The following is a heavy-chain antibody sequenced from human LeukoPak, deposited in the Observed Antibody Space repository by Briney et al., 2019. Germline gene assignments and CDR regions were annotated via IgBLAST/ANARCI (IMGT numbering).Heavy chain of an antibody. V-gene: IGHV4-38-2*02. CDR2: IYRSATT. CDR1: GYTVETGYY. CDR3: AREWATYHNWYDP. Sequence: PSETLSLTCTVSGYTVETGYYWAWLRRPPGKGLGWIGSIYRSATTYYNPSLKSRVLISMDMSKNEVSLSLTSVTAADTAVYYCAREWATYHNWYDPWGQGTLVIVSS. D-gene: IGHD1-26*01. J-gene: IGHJ5*02.